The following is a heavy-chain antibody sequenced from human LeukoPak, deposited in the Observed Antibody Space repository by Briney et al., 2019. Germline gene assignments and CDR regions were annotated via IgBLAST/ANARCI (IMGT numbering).Heavy chain of an antibody. J-gene: IGHJ6*04. CDR1: GGTFSSYG. CDR3: ARGQWLRPYYYYGMDV. D-gene: IGHD5-12*01. Sequence: SVKVSCKASGGTFSSYGISWVRQAPGQGLDWMGRIIPIFDITNYAQKFQGRVTITADKSTSTAYMELSSLRSEDTAVYYCARGQWLRPYYYYGMDVWGKGTTVTVSS. CDR2: IIPIFDIT. V-gene: IGHV1-69*04.